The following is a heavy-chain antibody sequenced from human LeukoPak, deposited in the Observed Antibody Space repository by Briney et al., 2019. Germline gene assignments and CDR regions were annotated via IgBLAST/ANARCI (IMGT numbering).Heavy chain of an antibody. CDR1: GGSISSSSYY. V-gene: IGHV4-39*07. Sequence: SETLSLTCTVSGGSISSSSYYWGWIRQPPGKGLEWIGSIYYSGSTYYNPSLKSRVTISVDTSKNQFSLKLSSVTAADTAVYYCARKTYDSGSFSNWGQGTLVTVSS. CDR3: ARKTYDSGSFSN. J-gene: IGHJ4*02. CDR2: IYYSGST. D-gene: IGHD3-10*01.